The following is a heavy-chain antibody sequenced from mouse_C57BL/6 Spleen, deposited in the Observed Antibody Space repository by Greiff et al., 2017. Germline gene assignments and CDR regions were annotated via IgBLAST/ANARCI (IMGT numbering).Heavy chain of an antibody. Sequence: QVQLQQPGAELVRPGTSVKLSCKASGYTFTSYWMHWVKQRPGQGLEWIGVIDPSDSYTNYNQKFKGKATLTVDTSSSTAYMPLSSLTSDDSAVYYCSRGDYYGISLAWFAYWGQGTLVTVSA. V-gene: IGHV1-59*01. D-gene: IGHD1-1*01. CDR3: SRGDYYGISLAWFAY. J-gene: IGHJ3*01. CDR2: IDPSDSYT. CDR1: GYTFTSYW.